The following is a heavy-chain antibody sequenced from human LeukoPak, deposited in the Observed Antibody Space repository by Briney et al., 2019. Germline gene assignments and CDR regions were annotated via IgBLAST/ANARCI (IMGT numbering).Heavy chain of an antibody. D-gene: IGHD6-19*01. J-gene: IGHJ4*02. CDR3: AKDRHKSGWYGDG. CDR1: GFTFSYYA. Sequence: GGSLRLSCAASGFTFSYYAMSWVRQAPGKGLEWVSGISESGGSTYYADSVKGRFTISRDNSKNTLYLQMNSLRADDTAVYYCAKDRHKSGWYGDGWGQGTLVTVSS. CDR2: ISESGGST. V-gene: IGHV3-23*01.